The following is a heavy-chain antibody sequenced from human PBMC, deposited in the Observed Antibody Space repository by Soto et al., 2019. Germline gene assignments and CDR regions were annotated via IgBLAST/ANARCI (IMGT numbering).Heavy chain of an antibody. CDR2: IIPIFGTA. J-gene: IGHJ4*02. V-gene: IGHV1-69*06. CDR1: GGTFSSYA. Sequence: QVQLVQSGAEVKKPGSSVKVSCKASGGTFSSYAISWVRQAPGQGLEWMGGIIPIFGTANYAQKFQGRVTITADKSTSTAYMELSSLRSEDKAVYYCASSPDRHAGPLYYFYYWGQGTLVTVSS. CDR3: ASSPDRHAGPLYYFYY.